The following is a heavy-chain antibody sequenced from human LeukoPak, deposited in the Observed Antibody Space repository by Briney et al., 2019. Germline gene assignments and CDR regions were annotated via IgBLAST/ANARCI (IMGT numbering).Heavy chain of an antibody. J-gene: IGHJ5*02. Sequence: SETLSLTCTVSGGSISSYHWSWLRQPPGKGLEWIGYIYYSGSTNYNPSLKSRVTISVDTSKNQFSLKLSSVTAADTAVYYCARAHSSSWYGVWFDPWGQGTLVTVSS. V-gene: IGHV4-59*01. CDR2: IYYSGST. D-gene: IGHD6-13*01. CDR3: ARAHSSSWYGVWFDP. CDR1: GGSISSYH.